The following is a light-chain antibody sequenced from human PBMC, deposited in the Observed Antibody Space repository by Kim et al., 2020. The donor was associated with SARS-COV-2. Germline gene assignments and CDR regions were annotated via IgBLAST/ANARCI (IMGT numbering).Light chain of an antibody. V-gene: IGLV3-21*04. Sequence: APGKTAGFTCGGSNIESKSVHWYQQKPGQAPLLVIYNDDDRLSGIPERFSGSNSGNTATLIISRVEAGDEADYYCQVWDSSSDHWVFGGGTQLTVL. CDR1: NIESKS. CDR2: NDD. CDR3: QVWDSSSDHWV. J-gene: IGLJ3*02.